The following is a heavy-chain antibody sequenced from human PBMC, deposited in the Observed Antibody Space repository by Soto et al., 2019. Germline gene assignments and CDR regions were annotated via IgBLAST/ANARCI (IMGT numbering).Heavy chain of an antibody. J-gene: IGHJ6*02. D-gene: IGHD2-2*01. CDR3: AKDPHLKQNQLPWGNYYYYGMDV. Sequence: QVQLVESGGGVVQPGRSLRLSCAASGFTFSSYGMHWVRQAPGKGLEWVAVISYDGSNKYYADSVKGRFTISRDNSKNTLYLQMNSLRAEDTAVYYCAKDPHLKQNQLPWGNYYYYGMDVWGQGTTVTVSS. CDR2: ISYDGSNK. CDR1: GFTFSSYG. V-gene: IGHV3-30*18.